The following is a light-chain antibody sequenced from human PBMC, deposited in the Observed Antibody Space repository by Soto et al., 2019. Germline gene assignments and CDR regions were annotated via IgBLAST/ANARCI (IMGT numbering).Light chain of an antibody. J-gene: IGKJ1*01. CDR3: LPYDSYPWT. CDR2: KSS. Sequence: DIQMTQSPSTLSASVGDRVTITCRASQSMSGWLAWYQQKPGNTPTVLIYKSSSLQSGVPSRFSGSGSGTEFTLTISSLQPDDFANYYCLPYDSYPWTFGQGTKVEIK. V-gene: IGKV1-5*03. CDR1: QSMSGW.